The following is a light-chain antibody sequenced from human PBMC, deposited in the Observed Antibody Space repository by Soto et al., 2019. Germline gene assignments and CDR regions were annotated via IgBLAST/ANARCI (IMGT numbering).Light chain of an antibody. Sequence: DIQMTQSPSSLSASVGDRVTITCQASQDIRNFLNWYQQKPGKAPKLLIYDASNLETGVPSRFSASGSGTDFTFTISSLQPEDIATYYCQQYDILSTFGQGTKLEIK. CDR1: QDIRNF. J-gene: IGKJ2*01. CDR3: QQYDILST. V-gene: IGKV1-33*01. CDR2: DAS.